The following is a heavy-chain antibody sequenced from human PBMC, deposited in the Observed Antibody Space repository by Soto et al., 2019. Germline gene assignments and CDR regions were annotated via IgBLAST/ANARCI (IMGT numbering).Heavy chain of an antibody. Sequence: QLQLQESGSGLVKPSQTLSLTCAVSGGSISSGGYSWSWIRQPPGKGLEWIGYMYQSGSTYYNPSLKSRVTISIDRSKNQFSLKLSSVTAADTAVYYCASVPDYWGQGILVTVSS. V-gene: IGHV4-30-2*01. J-gene: IGHJ4*02. D-gene: IGHD2-2*01. CDR1: GGSISSGGYS. CDR3: ASVPDY. CDR2: MYQSGST.